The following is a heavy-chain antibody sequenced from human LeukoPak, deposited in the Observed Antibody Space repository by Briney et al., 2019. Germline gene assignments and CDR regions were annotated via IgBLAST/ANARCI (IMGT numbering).Heavy chain of an antibody. CDR2: IIGSSGDT. J-gene: IGHJ4*02. CDR1: GFSLTNFA. CDR3: AKGAYDYIEMGYFDY. V-gene: IGHV3-23*01. Sequence: PGGSLRLYGAASGFSLTNFAMSWVRQAPGKGLEWVSLIIGSSGDTFYADSVKGRFTISRDNSKNRLYLQMNSLRAEDTALYYCAKGAYDYIEMGYFDYWGQGTLVTVSS. D-gene: IGHD5-12*01.